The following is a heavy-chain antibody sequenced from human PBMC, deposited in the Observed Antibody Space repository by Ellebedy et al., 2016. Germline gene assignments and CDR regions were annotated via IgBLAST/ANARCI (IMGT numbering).Heavy chain of an antibody. CDR3: ARDPAVGSYWEFDR. D-gene: IGHD1-26*01. CDR1: GYTFTSYG. J-gene: IGHJ5*02. CDR2: ISPYNHKT. V-gene: IGHV1-18*01. Sequence: ASVKVSCXASGYTFTSYGISWVRQAPGQGLEWVGWISPYNHKTNYAQKLQGRVTLTTDASTTTAYMELRSLRSDDTALYYCARDPAVGSYWEFDRWGQGTQVTVSS.